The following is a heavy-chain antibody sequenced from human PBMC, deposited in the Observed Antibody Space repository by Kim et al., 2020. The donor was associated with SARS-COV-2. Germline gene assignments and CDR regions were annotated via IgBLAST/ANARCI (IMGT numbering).Heavy chain of an antibody. V-gene: IGHV4-59*13. Sequence: SETLSLTCTVSGGSISSYYWSWIRQPPGKGLEWIGYIYYSGSTNYNPSLKSRVTISVDTSKNQFSLQLSSVTAADTAVYYCASVWGHPGSNWAFTGFDYWGQGTLVTVSS. CDR1: GGSISSYY. J-gene: IGHJ4*02. D-gene: IGHD3-16*01. CDR3: ASVWGHPGSNWAFTGFDY. CDR2: IYYSGST.